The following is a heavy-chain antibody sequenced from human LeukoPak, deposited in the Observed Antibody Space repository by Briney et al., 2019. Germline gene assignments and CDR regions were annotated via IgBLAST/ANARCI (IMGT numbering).Heavy chain of an antibody. Sequence: GGSLRLSCAASGFTFSSYWMSWVRQAPGKGLEWVANIKQDGSEKYYVDSVKGRFTISRDNAKNSLYLQMNSLRAEDTAEYYCAKDSNGWYQRGSNYFDYWGQGTLVTASS. D-gene: IGHD6-19*01. CDR1: GFTFSSYW. CDR3: AKDSNGWYQRGSNYFDY. CDR2: IKQDGSEK. V-gene: IGHV3-7*03. J-gene: IGHJ4*02.